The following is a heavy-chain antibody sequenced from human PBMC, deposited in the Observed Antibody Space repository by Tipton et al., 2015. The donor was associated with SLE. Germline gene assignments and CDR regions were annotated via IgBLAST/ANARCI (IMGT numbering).Heavy chain of an antibody. D-gene: IGHD3-3*01. V-gene: IGHV4-59*01. CDR3: ARVQRFLRVPSYYYYMDV. J-gene: IGHJ6*03. Sequence: TLSLTCTVSGASISTSYWTWIRQSPGKGLEWIGHIYDSGNTYYSPSLKSRVTISVDTSKNQFSLKMRSVTAADTAVYYCARVQRFLRVPSYYYYMDVWGKGTTVTVSS. CDR1: GASISTSY. CDR2: IYDSGNT.